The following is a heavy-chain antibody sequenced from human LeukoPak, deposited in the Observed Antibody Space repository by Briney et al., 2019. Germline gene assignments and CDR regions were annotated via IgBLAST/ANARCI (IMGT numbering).Heavy chain of an antibody. Sequence: GGSLRLSCAASGFTFSNYNMNWVRQAPGKGLEWVSYISSSSSTIYYADSVKGRFTISRDNAKNSLYLQMNSLKPEDTAVYYCAKLGSSTTQGYWGQGTQVTVSS. CDR2: ISSSSSTI. CDR3: AKLGSSTTQGY. V-gene: IGHV3-48*01. D-gene: IGHD6-13*01. CDR1: GFTFSNYN. J-gene: IGHJ4*02.